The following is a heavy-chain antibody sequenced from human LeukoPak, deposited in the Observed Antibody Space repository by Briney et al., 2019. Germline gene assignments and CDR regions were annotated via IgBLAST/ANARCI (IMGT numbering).Heavy chain of an antibody. J-gene: IGHJ4*02. CDR3: ARGMGLYYDSSGYYGILDY. Sequence: SVKVSCKASGGTFSSYTINWVRQAPGQGLEWMGRIIPIFGTTNYAQKFQGRVTITTDESTSTAYMELSSLRSEGTAVYYCARGMGLYYDSSGYYGILDYWGQGTLVTVSS. V-gene: IGHV1-69*05. CDR1: GGTFSSYT. D-gene: IGHD3-22*01. CDR2: IIPIFGTT.